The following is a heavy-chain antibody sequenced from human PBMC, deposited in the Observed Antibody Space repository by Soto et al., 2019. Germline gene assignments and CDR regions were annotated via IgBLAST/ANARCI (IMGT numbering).Heavy chain of an antibody. J-gene: IGHJ4*02. V-gene: IGHV3-7*01. CDR3: ARDFYGGYTYGPGDY. CDR2: IHGDGGKI. Sequence: EVQLVESGGGLVQPGGSLRLSCAAYGFMFSAYWMSWVRQAPGKGLEWVANIHGDGGKIYYVDSVKGRFTISRDNAKRSLYLQMNSLRAEDTAVYYCARDFYGGYTYGPGDYWGQGALVAVSS. CDR1: GFMFSAYW. D-gene: IGHD5-18*01.